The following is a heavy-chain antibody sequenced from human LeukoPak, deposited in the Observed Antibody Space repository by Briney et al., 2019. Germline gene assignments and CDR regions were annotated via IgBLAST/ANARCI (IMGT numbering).Heavy chain of an antibody. CDR3: AREGLATMIRGVIPY. J-gene: IGHJ4*02. D-gene: IGHD3-10*01. CDR2: IYYSGST. CDR1: GGSVSSGSYY. Sequence: SETLSLTCTVSGGSVSSGSYYWSWIRQPPGKGLEWIGYIYYSGSTSYNPSLKSRVTISVDTSKNQFSLKLSSVTAADTAVYYCAREGLATMIRGVIPYWGQGTLVTVSS. V-gene: IGHV4-61*01.